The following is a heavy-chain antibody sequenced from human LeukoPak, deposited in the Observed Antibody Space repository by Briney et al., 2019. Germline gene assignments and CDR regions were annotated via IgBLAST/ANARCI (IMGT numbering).Heavy chain of an antibody. J-gene: IGHJ4*02. CDR3: ARPLAVAGFDY. CDR1: GYSFTSYA. V-gene: IGHV1-3*01. CDR2: INAGNGYT. Sequence: ASVKVSCKASGYSFTSYAMHWVRQAPGQRLGWMGWINAGNGYTKYSQKFQGRVTITRDTSASTAYMELSSLRSEDTAVYFCARPLAVAGFDYWGQGTLVTVSS. D-gene: IGHD6-19*01.